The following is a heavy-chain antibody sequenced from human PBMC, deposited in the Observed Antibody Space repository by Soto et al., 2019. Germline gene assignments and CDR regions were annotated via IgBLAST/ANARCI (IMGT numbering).Heavy chain of an antibody. CDR1: GGSISSGGYY. Sequence: QVQPQESGPGLVKPSQTLSLTCTVSGGSISSGGYYWSWIRQHPGKGLEWIGYIYYCGSTYYNPSLKSRVTISVDTSKNQFSLKLSSVTVADTAVYYCARGSHSSSYSYWGQGTLVTVSS. J-gene: IGHJ4*02. V-gene: IGHV4-31*03. CDR2: IYYCGST. D-gene: IGHD6-6*01. CDR3: ARGSHSSSYSY.